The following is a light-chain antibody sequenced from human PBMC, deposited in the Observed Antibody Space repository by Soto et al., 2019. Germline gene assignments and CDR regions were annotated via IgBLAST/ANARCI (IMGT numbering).Light chain of an antibody. CDR1: SSDVGGYHY. CDR2: EVS. Sequence: QSVLTQPASVSGSPEQSITISCTGTSSDVGGYHYVSWYQQYPGKAPKLMIYEVSNRPSGVSNRFSGSKSGNTASLTISGLQAEDEADYYCSSYTSSSTYVFGTGTKVTVL. J-gene: IGLJ1*01. V-gene: IGLV2-14*01. CDR3: SSYTSSSTYV.